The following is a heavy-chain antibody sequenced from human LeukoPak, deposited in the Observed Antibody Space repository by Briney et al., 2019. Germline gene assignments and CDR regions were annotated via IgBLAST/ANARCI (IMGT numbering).Heavy chain of an antibody. CDR2: IIPIFGIA. J-gene: IGHJ4*02. V-gene: IGHV1-69*04. CDR3: ARAYSSGWYFLGY. Sequence: GASVKVSCKASGGTFSSYAISWVRQAPGQGLEWMGRIIPIFGIANYAQKFQGGVTITADKSTSTAYMELSSLRSEDTAVYYCARAYSSGWYFLGYWGQGTLVTVSS. CDR1: GGTFSSYA. D-gene: IGHD6-19*01.